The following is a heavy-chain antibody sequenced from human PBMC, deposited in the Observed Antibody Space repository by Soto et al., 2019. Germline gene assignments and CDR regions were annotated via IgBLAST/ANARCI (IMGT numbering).Heavy chain of an antibody. CDR1: GFTFSSYS. Sequence: EVQLVESGGGLVQPGGSLRLSCAASGFTFSSYSMNWVRQAPGKGLEWVSYISSSSSTIYYADSVKGRFTISRDNAKNSPYLQMNSLRDEDTAVYYCARYAVGATGIYYYYYGMDVWGQGTTVTVSS. D-gene: IGHD1-26*01. J-gene: IGHJ6*02. V-gene: IGHV3-48*02. CDR3: ARYAVGATGIYYYYYGMDV. CDR2: ISSSSSTI.